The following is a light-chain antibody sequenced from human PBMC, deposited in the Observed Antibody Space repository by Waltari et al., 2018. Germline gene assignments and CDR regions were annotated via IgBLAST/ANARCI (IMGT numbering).Light chain of an antibody. CDR3: QQYNSYSPCT. CDR2: KAS. CDR1: QSISSW. V-gene: IGKV1-5*03. J-gene: IGKJ2*02. Sequence: IQMTQSPSTLSASVGDRVTITCRASQSISSWLAWYQQKPGKAPKLLIYKASSLESGVPSRFSGSGSGTEFTLTISSLQPDDFATYYCQQYNSYSPCTFGQGTKLEIK.